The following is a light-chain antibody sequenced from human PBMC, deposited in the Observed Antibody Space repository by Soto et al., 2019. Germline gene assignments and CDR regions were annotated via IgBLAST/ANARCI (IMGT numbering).Light chain of an antibody. CDR1: SSDVGAYNF. CDR2: EVT. Sequence: QSLLTQPASVSGSPGQSITISCTGTSSDVGAYNFVSWYQHHPGRAPKLIIYEVTIRPSGVSNRFSGSKSGNTASLTISGLQAEDEADYYCSSYTTSTPYVFGSGTKLTVL. V-gene: IGLV2-14*01. J-gene: IGLJ1*01. CDR3: SSYTTSTPYV.